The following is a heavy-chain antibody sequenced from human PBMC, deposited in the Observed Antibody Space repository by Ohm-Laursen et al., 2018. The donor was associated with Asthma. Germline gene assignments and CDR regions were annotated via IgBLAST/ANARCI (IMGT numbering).Heavy chain of an antibody. CDR3: ASIPDLDYYGMDV. Sequence: SLRLSCAASGFTFSSYAMHWVRQAPGEGLVWVSRINSDGSSTSYADSVKGRFTISRDNAKNTLYLQMNSLRAEDTAVYYCASIPDLDYYGMDVWGQGTTVTVSS. V-gene: IGHV3-74*01. D-gene: IGHD2-2*02. J-gene: IGHJ6*02. CDR1: GFTFSSYA. CDR2: INSDGSST.